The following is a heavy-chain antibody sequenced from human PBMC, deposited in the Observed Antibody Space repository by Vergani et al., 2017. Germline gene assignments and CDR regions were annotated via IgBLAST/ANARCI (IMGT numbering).Heavy chain of an antibody. J-gene: IGHJ4*02. CDR1: GYTFTGYY. D-gene: IGHD3-22*01. CDR2: INPNSGGT. V-gene: IGHV1-2*02. CDR3: ARDAVHYDSSGSLTF. Sequence: QVQLVQSGAEVKKPGASVKVSCKASGYTFTGYYMHWVRQAPGQGLEWRGWINPNSGGTNYAQKFQGRVTMTRDTSISTAYMELSRLRSDDTAVYYCARDAVHYDSSGSLTFWGQGTLVTVSS.